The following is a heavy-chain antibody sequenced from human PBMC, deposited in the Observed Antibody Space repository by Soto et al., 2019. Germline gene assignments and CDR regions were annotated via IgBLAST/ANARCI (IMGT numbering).Heavy chain of an antibody. J-gene: IGHJ4*02. V-gene: IGHV1-24*01. Sequence: APVNGSWKGSGYTLTELSMHWVSKATGKGLEWMGGFDPEDGETIYAQKFQGRVTMTEDTSTDTAYMELSSLRSEDTAVYYCATPAYSGSYYDPGFDYWGQGTLVTVSS. CDR2: FDPEDGET. CDR3: ATPAYSGSYYDPGFDY. CDR1: GYTLTELS. D-gene: IGHD1-26*01.